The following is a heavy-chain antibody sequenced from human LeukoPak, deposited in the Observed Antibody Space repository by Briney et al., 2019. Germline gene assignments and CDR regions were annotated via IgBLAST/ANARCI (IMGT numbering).Heavy chain of an antibody. J-gene: IGHJ4*02. D-gene: IGHD4-17*01. CDR3: ARQSYGDYGGGIDY. Sequence: KSSETLALTCTVSGGSISRNYWSWIRQRPGKGLERNGYIYYSGSTNCNPYLKSRITISIATSKNQFSLKLSSVTAADTAVYYCARQSYGDYGGGIDYWGQGTLVTLSS. CDR2: IYYSGST. V-gene: IGHV4-59*01. CDR1: GGSISRNY.